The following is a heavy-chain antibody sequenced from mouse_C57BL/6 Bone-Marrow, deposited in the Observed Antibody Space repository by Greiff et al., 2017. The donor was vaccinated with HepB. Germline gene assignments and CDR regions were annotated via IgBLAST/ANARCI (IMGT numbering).Heavy chain of an antibody. CDR2: IYPGSGST. CDR1: GYTFTSYW. J-gene: IGHJ3*01. D-gene: IGHD1-1*01. CDR3: ARGDYYGSSPFAY. Sequence: QVHVKQPGAELVKPGASVKMSCKASGYTFTSYWITWVKQRPGQGLEWIGDIYPGSGSTNYNEKFKSKATLTVDTSSSTAYMQLSSLTSEDSAVYYCARGDYYGSSPFAYWGQGTLVTVSA. V-gene: IGHV1-55*01.